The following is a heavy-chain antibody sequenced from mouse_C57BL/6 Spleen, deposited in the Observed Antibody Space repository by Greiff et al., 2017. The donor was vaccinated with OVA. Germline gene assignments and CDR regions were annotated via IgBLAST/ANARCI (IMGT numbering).Heavy chain of an antibody. Sequence: EVQLVESGGGLVKPGGSLKLSCAASGFTFSDYGMHWVRQAPEKGLEWVAYISSGSSNIYYADTVKGRFTLSRDNAKNTLFLQMTSLRSEDTAMYYCATGTFAYWGQGTLVTVSA. CDR2: ISSGSSNI. V-gene: IGHV5-17*01. CDR3: ATGTFAY. CDR1: GFTFSDYG. D-gene: IGHD4-1*01. J-gene: IGHJ3*01.